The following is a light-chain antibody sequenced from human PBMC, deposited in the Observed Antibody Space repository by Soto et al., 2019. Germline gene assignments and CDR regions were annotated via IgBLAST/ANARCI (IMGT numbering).Light chain of an antibody. J-gene: IGKJ1*01. V-gene: IGKV1-5*01. Sequence: DIEMTQSPSSLSASVGDSVTITCRASQSISNFLSWYRKSPGRAPELLIYGASTLQSGVPSRFSGSGSGTDFTLTISSLQPDDFATYYCQQYNSYSPRTFGQGTKVDIK. CDR1: QSISNF. CDR2: GAS. CDR3: QQYNSYSPRT.